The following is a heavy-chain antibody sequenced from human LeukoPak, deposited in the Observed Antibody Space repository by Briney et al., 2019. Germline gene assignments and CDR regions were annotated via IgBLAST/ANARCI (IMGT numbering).Heavy chain of an antibody. CDR1: GGSISRGGYS. D-gene: IGHD6-19*01. Sequence: SETLSLTCGVSGGSISRGGYSWSWIRQPPGKGLEWIGYIYHYGSTYYNPSLKSRVTISVDRSKNQFSLKLSSVTAADTAVYYCARSSTQWLVRGLAGAFDIWGQGTMVTVSS. CDR3: ARSSTQWLVRGLAGAFDI. CDR2: IYHYGST. V-gene: IGHV4-30-2*01. J-gene: IGHJ3*02.